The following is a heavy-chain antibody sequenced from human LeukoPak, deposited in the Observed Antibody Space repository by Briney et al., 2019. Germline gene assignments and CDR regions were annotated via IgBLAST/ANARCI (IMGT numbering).Heavy chain of an antibody. D-gene: IGHD3-16*01. Sequence: PSETLSLTCTVSGGSISTSSYYWSWIRQPPGKGLEWIGYIYYSGSTNYNPSLKCRVTISVDTSKNQFSLKLSFVTAADTAVYYCARGAYYYYMDVWGKGTTVTVSS. J-gene: IGHJ6*03. V-gene: IGHV4-61*01. CDR1: GGSISTSSYY. CDR2: IYYSGST. CDR3: ARGAYYYYMDV.